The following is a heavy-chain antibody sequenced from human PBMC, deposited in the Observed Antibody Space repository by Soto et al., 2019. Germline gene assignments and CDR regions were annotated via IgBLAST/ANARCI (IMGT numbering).Heavy chain of an antibody. Sequence: QVQLQQWGAGLLKPSETLSLTCAVYGGSFSGYYWSWIRQPPGKGLEWIGEINHSGSTNYNPSLKSRVTISVDTSKNQFPLKLSSVTAADTAVYYCARRGGRGVFGGAMDVWGQGTTVTVSS. D-gene: IGHD3-3*01. V-gene: IGHV4-34*01. CDR1: GGSFSGYY. J-gene: IGHJ6*02. CDR3: ARRGGRGVFGGAMDV. CDR2: INHSGST.